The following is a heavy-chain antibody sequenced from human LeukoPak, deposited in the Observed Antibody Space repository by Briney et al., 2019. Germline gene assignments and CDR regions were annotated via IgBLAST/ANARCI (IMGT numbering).Heavy chain of an antibody. Sequence: GGSLRLSCAASGFTFSDYSMSRIRQAPGKGLEWVSYIRSSGNTIYYADSVKGRFTISRDNAKNSLYLQMNSLRAEDMALYYCAKDARRSGSYSENAFDIWGQGTMVTVSS. CDR1: GFTFSDYS. D-gene: IGHD1-26*01. CDR2: IRSSGNTI. V-gene: IGHV3-11*01. CDR3: AKDARRSGSYSENAFDI. J-gene: IGHJ3*02.